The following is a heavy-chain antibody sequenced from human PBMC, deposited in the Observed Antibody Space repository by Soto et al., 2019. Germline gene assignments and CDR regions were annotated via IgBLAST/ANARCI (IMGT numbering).Heavy chain of an antibody. CDR3: ARGRYCLTGRCFPNWFDS. D-gene: IGHD2-15*01. CDR2: IYKSATT. J-gene: IGHJ5*01. Sequence: SETLSLTCSVSGDSISTVDYFWAWIRQPPGQALEYIGYIYKSATTYYNPSFESRVAISLDTSKSQFSLNVTSVTAADTAVYFYARGRYCLTGRCFPNWFDSWGQGTLVTVSS. CDR1: GDSISTVDYF. V-gene: IGHV4-30-4*08.